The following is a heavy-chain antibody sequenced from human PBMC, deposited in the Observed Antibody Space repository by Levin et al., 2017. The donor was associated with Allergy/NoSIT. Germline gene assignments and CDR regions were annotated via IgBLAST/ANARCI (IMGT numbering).Heavy chain of an antibody. V-gene: IGHV3-11*05. D-gene: IGHD3-22*01. CDR2: ISSSSSYT. CDR1: GFTFSDYY. Sequence: GGSLRLSCAASGFTFSDYYMSWIRQAPGKGLEWVSYISSSSSYTNYADSVKGRFTFSRDNAKNSLYLQMNSLRAEDTAVYYCARVPSYDSSGYYSPLDYWGQGTLVTVSS. CDR3: ARVPSYDSSGYYSPLDY. J-gene: IGHJ4*02.